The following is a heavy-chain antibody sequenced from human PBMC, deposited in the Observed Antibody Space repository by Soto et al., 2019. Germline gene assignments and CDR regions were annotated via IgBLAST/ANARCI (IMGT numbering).Heavy chain of an antibody. CDR1: GGSISSYY. CDR2: IYYSGST. D-gene: IGHD1-7*01. CDR3: ARNYGHAFDI. J-gene: IGHJ3*02. Sequence: QVQLQESGPGLVKPSETLSLTCTVSGGSISSYYWSWIRQPPGKGLEWIGYIYYSGSTNYNPSLKGRVTKSVDTYKNQFSLKLSSVTAADTAVYYCARNYGHAFDIWGQGTMVTVSS. V-gene: IGHV4-59*01.